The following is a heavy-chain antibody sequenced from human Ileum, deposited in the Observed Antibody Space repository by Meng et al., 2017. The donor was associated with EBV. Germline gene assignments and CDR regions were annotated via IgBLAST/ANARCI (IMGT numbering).Heavy chain of an antibody. V-gene: IGHV4-4*02. CDR3: ANRRPASGPLGDY. J-gene: IGHJ4*02. Sequence: QVTLPEPGPGLREPSALLSLTCAVSGASCSSTNWWSWVRQPPGKGLEWIGDIYHSGSTNYNPSLKSRVTISIDASKNQFSLKVTSVTAADTAMYYCANRRPASGPLGDYWGQGTLVTVSS. CDR2: IYHSGST. D-gene: IGHD2-2*01. CDR1: GASCSSTNW.